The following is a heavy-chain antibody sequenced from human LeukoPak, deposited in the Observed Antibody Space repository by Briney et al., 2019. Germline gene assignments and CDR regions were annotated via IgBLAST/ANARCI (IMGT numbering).Heavy chain of an antibody. J-gene: IGHJ6*02. CDR2: IYTSGST. CDR3: ARDAIAAARGSYYYYGMDV. D-gene: IGHD6-13*01. CDR1: GGSISSGSYY. V-gene: IGHV4-61*02. Sequence: PSQTLSLTCTVSGGSISSGSYYWSWIRQPAGKGLEWIGRIYTSGSTNYNPSFKSRVTISVYTSKNQFSLNLISMTAADTAVYYCARDAIAAARGSYYYYGMDVWGQGTTVTVSS.